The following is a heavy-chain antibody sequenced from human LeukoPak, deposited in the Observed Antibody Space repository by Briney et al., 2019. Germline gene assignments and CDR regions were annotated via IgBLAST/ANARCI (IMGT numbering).Heavy chain of an antibody. D-gene: IGHD6-19*01. CDR1: GYSFTSYW. Sequence: GESLKISCKGSGYSFTSYWIGWVRLMPGKGLERMGVIYPGDSDIRYSPSFLGQVTFSADKSSSTAYMQWSSLKASDTAMYYCARRRNSAWDFDYWGQGTLVTVSS. J-gene: IGHJ4*02. CDR3: ARRRNSAWDFDY. V-gene: IGHV5-51*01. CDR2: IYPGDSDI.